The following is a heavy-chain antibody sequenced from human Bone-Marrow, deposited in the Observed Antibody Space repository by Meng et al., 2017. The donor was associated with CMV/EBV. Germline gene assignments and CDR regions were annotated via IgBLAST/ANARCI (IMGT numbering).Heavy chain of an antibody. V-gene: IGHV1-69*02. J-gene: IGHJ4*02. D-gene: IGHD3-22*01. Sequence: SGGTFSSYTISWVRQAPGQGLEWMGRIIPILGIANYAQKFQGRVTITADKSTSTASMELSSLRSEDTAVYYCARGYYDSSGYCPWDYWGQGTLVTVSS. CDR1: GGTFSSYT. CDR2: IIPILGIA. CDR3: ARGYYDSSGYCPWDY.